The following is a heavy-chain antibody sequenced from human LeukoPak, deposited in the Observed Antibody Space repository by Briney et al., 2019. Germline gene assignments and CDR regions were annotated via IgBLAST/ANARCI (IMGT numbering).Heavy chain of an antibody. V-gene: IGHV3-20*04. Sequence: GGSLRLSCAASGFIFDDYGMSWVRQARGKGLECVSCINWNGGSTHYADSVKGRFTMSRDNAKYSLYLQMNSLRAEDTALYYCARGAADDLYYMDVWGKGTTVTVSS. J-gene: IGHJ6*03. CDR2: INWNGGST. CDR1: GFIFDDYG. CDR3: ARGAADDLYYMDV. D-gene: IGHD3/OR15-3a*01.